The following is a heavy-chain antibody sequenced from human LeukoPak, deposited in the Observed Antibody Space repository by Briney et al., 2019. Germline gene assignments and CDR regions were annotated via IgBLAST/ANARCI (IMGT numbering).Heavy chain of an antibody. CDR3: ASLQRAPGYYYGMDV. V-gene: IGHV4-34*01. D-gene: IGHD1-1*01. CDR1: GGSFSGYY. J-gene: IGHJ6*02. CDR2: INHSGST. Sequence: WETLSLTCAVYGGSFSGYYWSWIRQPPGKGLEWIWEINHSGSTNYNPSLKSRVTISVDTSKNQFSLKLSSMTAADTAVYYCASLQRAPGYYYGMDVWGQGTTVTVSS.